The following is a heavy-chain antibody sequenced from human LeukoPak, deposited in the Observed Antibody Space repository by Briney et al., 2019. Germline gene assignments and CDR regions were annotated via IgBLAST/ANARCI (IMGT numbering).Heavy chain of an antibody. V-gene: IGHV3-20*04. CDR1: GFTFDDYG. Sequence: GGSLRLSCAASGFTFDDYGMSWVRQAPGKGLEWVSGINWNGGSTGYADSVKGRFTISRDNAKNSLYLQMNSLRAEDTAVYYCAKGMGTRGYSSSWYLFDYWGQGTLVTVSS. CDR3: AKGMGTRGYSSSWYLFDY. D-gene: IGHD6-13*01. J-gene: IGHJ4*02. CDR2: INWNGGST.